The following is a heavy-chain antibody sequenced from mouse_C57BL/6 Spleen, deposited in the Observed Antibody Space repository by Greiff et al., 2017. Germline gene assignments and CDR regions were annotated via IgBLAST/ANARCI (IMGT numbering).Heavy chain of an antibody. CDR1: GFSLTSYG. D-gene: IGHD3-1*01. J-gene: IGHJ3*01. CDR3: ARNLGGFFAY. Sequence: VKLQESGPGLVQPSQSLSITCTVSGFSLTSYGVHWVRQSPGKGLEWLGVIWSGGSTDYNAAFISRLSISKDNSKSQVFFKMNSLQADDTAIYYCARNLGGFFAYWGQGTLVTVSA. CDR2: IWSGGST. V-gene: IGHV2-2*01.